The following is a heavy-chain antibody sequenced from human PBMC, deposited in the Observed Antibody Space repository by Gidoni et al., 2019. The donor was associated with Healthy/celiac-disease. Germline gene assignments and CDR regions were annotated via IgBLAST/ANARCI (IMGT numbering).Heavy chain of an antibody. J-gene: IGHJ4*02. CDR2: IYTSGST. CDR3: ARDWDYTFDY. V-gene: IGHV4-61*02. Sequence: QVQLQESGPGLVKPSQTLSLTCTVPGGSISSGSYYWSWIRQPAGKGLEWIGRIYTSGSTNYNPSLKSRVTISVDTSKNQFSLKLSSVTAADTAVYYCARDWDYTFDYWGQGTLVTVSS. CDR1: GGSISSGSYY. D-gene: IGHD4-4*01.